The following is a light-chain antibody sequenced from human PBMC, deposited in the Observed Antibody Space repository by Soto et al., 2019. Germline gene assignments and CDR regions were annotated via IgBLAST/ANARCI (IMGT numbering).Light chain of an antibody. V-gene: IGKV1-39*01. Sequence: DTQMTQSPSSLSASVGDRVTITCRASQSISSSLNWYQQRPGNAPKLLIYGAASLQSGVPSRCSGSRSGTDFTLTISSLQPEDFATYYCQQSFNSPWTFGQGTKVDIK. CDR2: GAA. J-gene: IGKJ1*01. CDR3: QQSFNSPWT. CDR1: QSISSS.